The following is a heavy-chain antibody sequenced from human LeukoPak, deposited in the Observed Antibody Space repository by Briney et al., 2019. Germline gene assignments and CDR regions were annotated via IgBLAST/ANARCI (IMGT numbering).Heavy chain of an antibody. CDR1: GGSFSGYY. V-gene: IGHV4-34*01. D-gene: IGHD3-3*01. CDR2: INHSGST. Sequence: PSETLSLTCAVYGGSFSGYYWSWIRQPPGKGLEWIGEINHSGSTNYNPSLKSRVTISVDTSKNQFSLKLSSVTAADTAVYYCARAGPDDFWSGYYLLGLRRNYFDYWGQGTLVTVSS. CDR3: ARAGPDDFWSGYYLLGLRRNYFDY. J-gene: IGHJ4*02.